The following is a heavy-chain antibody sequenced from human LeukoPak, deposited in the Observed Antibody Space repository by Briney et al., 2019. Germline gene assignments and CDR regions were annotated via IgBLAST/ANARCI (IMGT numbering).Heavy chain of an antibody. CDR2: IWYYRSNI. CDR1: GFTLSRYS. Sequence: PGGSLRLSCAASGFTLSRYSMHWGRPAPGKGLEWGADIWYYRSNIYYAESVKGRVTISRHNSKNTMYLKMDSLRVEDTAVYYCAIDGWHGEYGWFDPWGQGALVTVSS. D-gene: IGHD4-17*01. V-gene: IGHV3-33*01. J-gene: IGHJ5*02. CDR3: AIDGWHGEYGWFDP.